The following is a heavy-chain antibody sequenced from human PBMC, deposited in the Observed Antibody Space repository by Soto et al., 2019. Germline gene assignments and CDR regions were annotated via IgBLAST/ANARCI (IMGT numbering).Heavy chain of an antibody. CDR2: ISYDSTKT. V-gene: IGHV3-30*03. CDR1: GFTFNSYG. J-gene: IGHJ6*02. D-gene: IGHD1-26*01. CDR3: ARTRSAWSDFHYYSLDV. Sequence: LRLSCAASGFTFNSYGMHWVRQGPGNGLEWVAFISYDSTKTYYADSVKGRFTISRDNSNSALYVQMNSLTGEDTAVNYCARTRSAWSDFHYYSLDVWGQGTTVTVSS.